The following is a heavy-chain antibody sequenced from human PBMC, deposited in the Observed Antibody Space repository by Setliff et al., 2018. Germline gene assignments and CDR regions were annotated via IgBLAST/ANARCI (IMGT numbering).Heavy chain of an antibody. CDR1: DGSLSTYY. V-gene: IGHV4-59*01. J-gene: IGHJ6*03. CDR2: VYYSGTA. Sequence: PSETLSLTCTVSDGSLSTYYWSWIRQPPGKGLEFIGYVYYSGTANYSPSLRSRLTISVDTSKNQLSLKLRSVTAADTAVYYCARMSGFLYMDVWGKGTTVTVSS. CDR3: ARMSGFLYMDV. D-gene: IGHD3-3*01.